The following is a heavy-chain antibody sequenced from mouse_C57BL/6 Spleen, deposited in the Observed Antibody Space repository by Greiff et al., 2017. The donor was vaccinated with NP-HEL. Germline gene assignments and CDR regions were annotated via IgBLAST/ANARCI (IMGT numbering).Heavy chain of an antibody. D-gene: IGHD2-5*01. CDR2: ISSGSSTI. Sequence: EVMLVESGGGLVKPGGSLKLSCAASGFTFSDYGMHWVRQAPEKGLEWVAYISSGSSTIYYADTVKGRFTISRDNAKNNLFLQMTSLRSEDTAMYYCARTGSNYGAWIAYWGQGTLVTVSA. CDR1: GFTFSDYG. V-gene: IGHV5-17*01. CDR3: ARTGSNYGAWIAY. J-gene: IGHJ3*01.